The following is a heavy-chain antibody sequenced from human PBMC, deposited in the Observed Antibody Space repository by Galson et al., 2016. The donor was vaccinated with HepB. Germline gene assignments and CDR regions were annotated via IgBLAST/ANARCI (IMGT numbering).Heavy chain of an antibody. J-gene: IGHJ5*02. CDR3: ARGGGSPYHDREFDK. V-gene: IGHV4-59*02. CDR2: VFHTGST. D-gene: IGHD1-26*01. CDR1: GVSVTSHY. Sequence: ETLSLTCSVSGVSVTSHYWSWIRLAPGKGLEWIANVFHTGSTTYNPSLNNRVTISLDASMNRFSLELVSVSAADTAVYYCARGGGSPYHDREFDKWGQGTLVTVSS.